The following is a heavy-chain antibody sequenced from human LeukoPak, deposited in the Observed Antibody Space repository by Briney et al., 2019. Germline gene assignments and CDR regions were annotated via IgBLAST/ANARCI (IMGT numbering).Heavy chain of an antibody. V-gene: IGHV1-3*01. Sequence: GASVKVSCKASGYTFTSYAMHWVRQAPGQRLEWMGWINAGNGNTKYSQKFQGRVTITRDTSASTAYMELSSLRSEDTAVYYCARDRVLLWFGAPGDAFDIWGQGTMVTVSS. CDR1: GYTFTSYA. D-gene: IGHD3-10*01. J-gene: IGHJ3*02. CDR3: ARDRVLLWFGAPGDAFDI. CDR2: INAGNGNT.